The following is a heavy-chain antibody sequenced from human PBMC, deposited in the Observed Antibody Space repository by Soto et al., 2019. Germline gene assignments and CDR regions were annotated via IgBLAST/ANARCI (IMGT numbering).Heavy chain of an antibody. J-gene: IGHJ4*02. Sequence: GSLRLSCAASGFTFSSYSMNWVRQAPGKGLEWVSSISSSSSYIYYADSVKGRFTISRDNAKNSLYLQMNSLRAEDTAVYYCARATSKNYYDSSGYHPFDYWGQGTLVTVSS. CDR2: ISSSSSYI. D-gene: IGHD3-22*01. V-gene: IGHV3-21*01. CDR1: GFTFSSYS. CDR3: ARATSKNYYDSSGYHPFDY.